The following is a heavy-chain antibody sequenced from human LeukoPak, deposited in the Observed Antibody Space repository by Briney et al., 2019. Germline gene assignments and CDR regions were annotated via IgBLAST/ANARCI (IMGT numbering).Heavy chain of an antibody. CDR1: GGTFSSYA. CDR3: VHDSSSSFDDAFDI. V-gene: IGHV1-69*01. J-gene: IGHJ3*02. CDR2: IIPIFGTA. Sequence: SSVKVSCKASGGTFSSYAISWVRQAPGQGLEWMGGIIPIFGTANYAQKFQGRVTITADESTSTAYMELSSLRSEDTAVYYCVHDSSSSFDDAFDIWGQGTMVTVSS. D-gene: IGHD6-6*01.